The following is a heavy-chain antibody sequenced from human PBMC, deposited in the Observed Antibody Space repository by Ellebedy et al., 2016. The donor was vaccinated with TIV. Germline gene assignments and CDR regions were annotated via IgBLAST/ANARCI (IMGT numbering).Heavy chain of an antibody. CDR1: GYSFTSYW. CDR2: IYPGDSDT. J-gene: IGHJ6*02. Sequence: GESLKISCKGSGYSFTSYWIGWVRQMPGKGLEWMGIIYPGDSDTRYSPSFQGQVTISADKSISTAYLQWSSLKASDTAMYYCARQVLYGDAVRDYYGMDVWGQGTTVTVSS. V-gene: IGHV5-51*01. CDR3: ARQVLYGDAVRDYYGMDV. D-gene: IGHD4-17*01.